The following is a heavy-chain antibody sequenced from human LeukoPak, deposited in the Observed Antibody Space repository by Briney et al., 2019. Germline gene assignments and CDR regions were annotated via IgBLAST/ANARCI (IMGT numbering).Heavy chain of an antibody. CDR3: ARDGPHYYDSSGYPDNWFDP. D-gene: IGHD3-22*01. CDR2: INPNSGGT. Sequence: ASVKVSCKASGYTFTGYYMHWVRQAPGQGLERMGWINPNSGGTNYAQKFQGRVTMTRDTSISTAYMELSRLRSDDTAVYYCARDGPHYYDSSGYPDNWFDPWGQGTLVTVSS. V-gene: IGHV1-2*02. J-gene: IGHJ5*02. CDR1: GYTFTGYY.